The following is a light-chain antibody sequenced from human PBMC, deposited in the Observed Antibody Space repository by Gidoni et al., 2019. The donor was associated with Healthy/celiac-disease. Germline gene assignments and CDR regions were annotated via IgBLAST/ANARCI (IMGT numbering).Light chain of an antibody. J-gene: IGKJ2*01. CDR2: KAS. CDR3: QQYNSYPLMYT. CDR1: QSISSW. Sequence: DIQMTQSPSTLSASVGDRVTITCRASQSISSWLAWYQQKPGKAPTLLIYKASSLESGVPSRFSGSGSGTEFTLTISSLQPDDFATYYCQQYNSYPLMYTFGQGTKLEIK. V-gene: IGKV1-5*03.